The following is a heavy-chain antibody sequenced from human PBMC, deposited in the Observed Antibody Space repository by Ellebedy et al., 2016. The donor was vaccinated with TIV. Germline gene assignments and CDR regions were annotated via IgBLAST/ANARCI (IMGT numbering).Heavy chain of an antibody. V-gene: IGHV4-4*07. CDR1: GGSISGYY. CDR3: ARVVQGHAFDI. J-gene: IGHJ3*02. D-gene: IGHD6-6*01. Sequence: MPSETLSLTCTVSGGSISGYYWSWLRPPAGKGLEWIGRIFSSGSTNYNPSLKSRVTLSLDTSKNQFSLKLSSVTAADTAVYYCARVVQGHAFDIWGQGTRVTVSS. CDR2: IFSSGST.